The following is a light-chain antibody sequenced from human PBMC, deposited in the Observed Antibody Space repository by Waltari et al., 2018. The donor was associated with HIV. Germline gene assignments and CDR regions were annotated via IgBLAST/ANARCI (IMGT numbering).Light chain of an antibody. J-gene: IGLJ3*02. V-gene: IGLV3-25*03. CDR2: TDI. Sequence: SYELTQTPSVSVSPGQTATIRCSRRALPKKYSSWYGQKPGQAPVLIIYTDIERPSGIPERISGSRSGTGVTLTISDVQAEDEGDYYCQSTDHDGTWVFGGGTKLTVL. CDR3: QSTDHDGTWV. CDR1: ALPKKY.